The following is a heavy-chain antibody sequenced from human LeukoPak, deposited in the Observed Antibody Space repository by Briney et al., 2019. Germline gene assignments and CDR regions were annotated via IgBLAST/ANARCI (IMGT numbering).Heavy chain of an antibody. Sequence: SETLSLTCTVSGGSISSYYWSWIRQPPGKGLEWIGYIYYSGSTNYNPSLKSRVTISIDTSKNQFSLKLSSVTAADTAVYYCAREYCSGGSCYLDYWGQGTLVTVSS. CDR2: IYYSGST. J-gene: IGHJ4*02. D-gene: IGHD2-15*01. V-gene: IGHV4-59*01. CDR1: GGSISSYY. CDR3: AREYCSGGSCYLDY.